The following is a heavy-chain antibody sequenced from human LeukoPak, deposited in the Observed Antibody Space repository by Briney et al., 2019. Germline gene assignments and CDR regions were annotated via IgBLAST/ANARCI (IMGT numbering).Heavy chain of an antibody. D-gene: IGHD2-8*01. V-gene: IGHV3-23*01. Sequence: GGSLRLSCATSGFPFSDFSMSWVRQAPGKGLEWLSTTNSGGTSTYYAESVKGRFTISRDNSKNTLYLQMSSLRVEDTAVYYCAKQSYARSLGEGGPGTRVSVSS. CDR1: GFPFSDFS. J-gene: IGHJ4*02. CDR3: AKQSYARSLGE. CDR2: TNSGGTST.